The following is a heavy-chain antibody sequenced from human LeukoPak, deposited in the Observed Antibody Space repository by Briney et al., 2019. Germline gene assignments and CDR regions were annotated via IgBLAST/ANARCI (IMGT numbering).Heavy chain of an antibody. CDR2: IYYSGST. J-gene: IGHJ2*01. CDR1: GGSISSYY. CDR3: ARDKGPYWYFDL. V-gene: IGHV4-59*01. Sequence: SETLSLTCTVSGGSISSYYWSWIRQPPGKGLEWIGNIYYSGSTDYNPSLGSRVTISLDTSKNQLSLRLSSVTAADTAVYHCARDKGPYWYFDLWGRGTLVTVSS.